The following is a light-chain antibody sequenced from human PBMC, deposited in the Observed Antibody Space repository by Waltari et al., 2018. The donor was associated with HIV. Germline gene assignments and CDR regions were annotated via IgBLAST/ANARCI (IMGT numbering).Light chain of an antibody. CDR3: QQYLGSPRT. J-gene: IGKJ1*01. CDR2: GAS. Sequence: EIVLTQSPGTLSLSPGERVTLSCRASERIDTTFLAWYQQKRGQAPRLLIFGASRRATGIPDRFSGSGSETDFTLTIDRLDPEDFAVYYCQQYLGSPRTFGQGTKVEIK. CDR1: ERIDTTF. V-gene: IGKV3-20*01.